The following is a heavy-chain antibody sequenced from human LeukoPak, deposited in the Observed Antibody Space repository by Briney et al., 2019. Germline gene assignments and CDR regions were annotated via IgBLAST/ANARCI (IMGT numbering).Heavy chain of an antibody. CDR3: ARPIAAAGIFDAFDI. D-gene: IGHD6-13*01. CDR1: GYTFTSYG. J-gene: IGHJ3*02. Sequence: ASVKVSCKASGYTFTSYGISWVRQAPGQGLEWMGWISAYNGNTNYAQKLQGRVTMTTDTSTSTAYMELRSLRSDDTAVYYCARPIAAAGIFDAFDIWGQGTMVTVSS. V-gene: IGHV1-18*01. CDR2: ISAYNGNT.